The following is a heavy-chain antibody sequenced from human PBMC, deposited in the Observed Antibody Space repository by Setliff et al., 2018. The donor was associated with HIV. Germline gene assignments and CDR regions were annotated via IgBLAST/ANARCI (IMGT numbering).Heavy chain of an antibody. CDR1: GGSFSGYY. Sequence: SETLSLTCAVYGGSFSGYYWSWIRQPPGKGLEWTGEINHSGSTNYNPSLKSRVTISVDTSKNQFSLKLSSVTAADTAVYYCARITMVRGVYYGMDVWGQGTTVTVSS. D-gene: IGHD3-10*01. J-gene: IGHJ6*02. CDR3: ARITMVRGVYYGMDV. V-gene: IGHV4-34*01. CDR2: INHSGST.